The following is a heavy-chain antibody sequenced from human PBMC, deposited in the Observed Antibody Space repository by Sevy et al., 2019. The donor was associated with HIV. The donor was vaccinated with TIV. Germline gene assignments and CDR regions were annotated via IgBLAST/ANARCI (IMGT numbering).Heavy chain of an antibody. CDR1: GYTFTGYY. V-gene: IGHV1-2*02. CDR3: ARPAAAGGDWFDP. D-gene: IGHD6-13*01. CDR2: INPNSGGT. J-gene: IGHJ5*02. Sequence: ASVKVSCKASGYTFTGYYMHWVRQAPGQGLEWMGWINPNSGGTHYAQKFQGRVTMTRDTSISTAYMELSRLRSDDTAVYYCARPAAAGGDWFDPWGQGTLVTVSS.